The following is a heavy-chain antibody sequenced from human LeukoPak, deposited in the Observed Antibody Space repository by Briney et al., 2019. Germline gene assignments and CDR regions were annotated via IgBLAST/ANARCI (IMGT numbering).Heavy chain of an antibody. CDR1: GGSISSSSYY. V-gene: IGHV4-39*01. Sequence: SETLSLTCTVSGGSISSSSYYWGWIRQPPGKGLEWIGSIYYSGSTYYNPSLKSRVTISVDTSKNQFSLKLSSVTAADTAVYYCARRDSSGYYSWFDLWGQGSLVTVSS. CDR2: IYYSGST. J-gene: IGHJ5*02. D-gene: IGHD3-22*01. CDR3: ARRDSSGYYSWFDL.